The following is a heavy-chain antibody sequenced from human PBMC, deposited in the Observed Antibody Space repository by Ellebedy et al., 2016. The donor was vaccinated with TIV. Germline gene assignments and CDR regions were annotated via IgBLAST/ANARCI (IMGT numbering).Heavy chain of an antibody. CDR3: AREKVNYEFGLDV. CDR2: VYPTGST. V-gene: IGHV4-4*07. J-gene: IGHJ6*02. Sequence: SETLSLTCIVSGGSIGGYYWSWIRQPAGKGLEWIGRVYPTGSTNYNPSLKSRLTMSVDTSKNQFSLKLDSVTAADTAVYYCAREKVNYEFGLDVWGQGTTVSVSS. CDR1: GGSIGGYY. D-gene: IGHD3-22*01.